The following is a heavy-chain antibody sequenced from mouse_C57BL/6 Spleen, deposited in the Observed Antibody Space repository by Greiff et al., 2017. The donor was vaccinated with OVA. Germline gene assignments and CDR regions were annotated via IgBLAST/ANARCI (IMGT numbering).Heavy chain of an antibody. Sequence: EVMLVESGGGLVQPKGSLKLSCAASGFTFNTYAMHWVRQAPGKGLEWVARIRSKSSNYATYYADSVKDRFTISRDDSQSMLYLQMNNLKTEDTAMYYCVREEVYDGYFYAMDYWGQGTSVTVSS. CDR1: GFTFNTYA. D-gene: IGHD2-3*01. J-gene: IGHJ4*01. V-gene: IGHV10-3*01. CDR2: IRSKSSNYAT. CDR3: VREEVYDGYFYAMDY.